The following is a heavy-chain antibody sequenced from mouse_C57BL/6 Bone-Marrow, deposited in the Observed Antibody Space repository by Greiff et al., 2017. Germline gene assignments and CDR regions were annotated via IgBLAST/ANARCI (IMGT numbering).Heavy chain of an antibody. J-gene: IGHJ3*01. Sequence: QVQLQQSGPELVKPGASVKISCKASGYAFSSSWMNWVKQRPGKGLEWIGRIYPGDGDTNYNGKFKGKATLTADKSSSTAYMQRSSPTSEDSAVYFCASDNWDAWFAYWGQGPLVTVSA. D-gene: IGHD4-1*01. CDR1: GYAFSSSW. CDR2: IYPGDGDT. V-gene: IGHV1-82*01. CDR3: ASDNWDAWFAY.